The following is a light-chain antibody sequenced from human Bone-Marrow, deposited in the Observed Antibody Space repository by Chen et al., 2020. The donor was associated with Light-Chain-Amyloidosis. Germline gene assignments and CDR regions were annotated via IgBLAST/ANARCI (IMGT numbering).Light chain of an antibody. CDR3: QVWDRSSDRPV. Sequence: SYVLTQPSSVSVAPGQTATIACGGNNIGSTSVHWYQQTPGQAPLLVVYDDSDRPSGIPERLFGSNYGNTATLTISRVEAGDEADYYCQVWDRSSDRPVFGGGTKLTVL. CDR1: NIGSTS. V-gene: IGLV3-21*02. J-gene: IGLJ3*02. CDR2: DDS.